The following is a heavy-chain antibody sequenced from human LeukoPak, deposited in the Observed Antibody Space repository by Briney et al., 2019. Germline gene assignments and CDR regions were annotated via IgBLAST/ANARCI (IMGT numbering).Heavy chain of an antibody. V-gene: IGHV4-59*12. D-gene: IGHD1-26*01. CDR1: GGSISSYY. CDR3: ARGRNGSYLFTNFDY. CDR2: IYYSGST. Sequence: SSETLSLTCTASGGSISSYYWSWIRQPPGKGLEWIGYIYYSGSTNYNPSLKSRVTISVDTSKNQFSLKLSSVTAADTAVYYCARGRNGSYLFTNFDYWGQGTLVTVSS. J-gene: IGHJ4*02.